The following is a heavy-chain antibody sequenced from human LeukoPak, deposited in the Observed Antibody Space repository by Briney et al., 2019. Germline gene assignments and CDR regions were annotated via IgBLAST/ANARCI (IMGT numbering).Heavy chain of an antibody. Sequence: ASVKVSCKASGGTFSSYAISWVRQAPGQGLEWMGGIIPIFGTANYAQKFQGRVTITADESTSTAYMELSSLRSEDTAVYYCARDNRGYSYGQPFDYWGQGTLVTVSS. V-gene: IGHV1-69*13. CDR2: IIPIFGTA. J-gene: IGHJ4*02. CDR1: GGTFSSYA. D-gene: IGHD5-18*01. CDR3: ARDNRGYSYGQPFDY.